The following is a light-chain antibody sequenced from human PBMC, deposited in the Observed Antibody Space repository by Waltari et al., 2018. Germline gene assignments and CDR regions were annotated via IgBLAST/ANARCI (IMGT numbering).Light chain of an antibody. J-gene: IGKJ2*01. CDR1: QSLVFGDGNTY. CDR2: KVS. CDR3: MQGTHWPYT. V-gene: IGKV2-30*01. Sequence: DAVMTQSPLSLPVTPGQPASISCRSTQSLVFGDGNTYLNWFHQRPGQSPRRLIYKVSNPDSGVPDRFSGSGSGTDFTLRISRVEAEDVGVYYCMQGTHWPYTFGQGTKVEI.